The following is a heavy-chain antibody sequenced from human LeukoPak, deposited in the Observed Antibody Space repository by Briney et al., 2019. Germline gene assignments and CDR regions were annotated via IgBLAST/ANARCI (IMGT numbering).Heavy chain of an antibody. Sequence: SETLSLTCTVSGGSISSSSYYWGWIRKPPGKGLEWIGSIYYSGSTYYNPSLKSRVTISVDTSKNQFSLKLSSVTAADTAVYYCARDIRECAVSLNSPAPNYYYYMDVWGKGTTVTVSS. J-gene: IGHJ6*03. V-gene: IGHV4-39*07. D-gene: IGHD2/OR15-2a*01. CDR2: IYYSGST. CDR1: GGSISSSSYY. CDR3: ARDIRECAVSLNSPAPNYYYYMDV.